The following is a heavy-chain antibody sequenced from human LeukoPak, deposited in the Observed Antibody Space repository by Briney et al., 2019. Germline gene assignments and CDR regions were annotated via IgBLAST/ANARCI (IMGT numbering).Heavy chain of an antibody. J-gene: IGHJ5*02. CDR1: GGSISSSSYY. Sequence: PSETLSLTCTVSGGSISSSSYYWGWLRQPPGTGREGIGSIDYSGSTYYNPSLKSRVTISVDTSKNQFSLKLSAVTAADTAVYYCARTVPETFGYSSGWYVGWFDPWGQGTLVTVSS. V-gene: IGHV4-39*07. CDR2: IDYSGST. CDR3: ARTVPETFGYSSGWYVGWFDP. D-gene: IGHD6-19*01.